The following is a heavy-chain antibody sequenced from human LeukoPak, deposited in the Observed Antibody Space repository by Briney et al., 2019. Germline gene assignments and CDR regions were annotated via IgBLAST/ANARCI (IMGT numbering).Heavy chain of an antibody. J-gene: IGHJ6*02. CDR1: GGSLSSYYW. V-gene: IGHV2-5*01. CDR2: IYWNGDK. CDR3: AHITSWFGEFPYAMDG. Sequence: TLSLTCTVSGGSLSSYYWSWIRQPPGQALEWLALIYWNGDKRYSPSLKRRLTITGDTSKNQVVLTMTNMGPVDTATYYCAHITSWFGEFPYAMDGWGQGTTVTVSS. D-gene: IGHD3-10*01.